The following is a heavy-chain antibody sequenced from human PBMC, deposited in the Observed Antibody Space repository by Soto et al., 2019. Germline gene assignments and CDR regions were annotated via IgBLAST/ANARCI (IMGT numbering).Heavy chain of an antibody. Sequence: GGSLSLSCEDSGFTFITYSLKWVRNVPGKGLEWVSSISSSSTYIYYSDSVRGRFTISRDNAKNSLYLQMNSLRAEDTAVYYCARDPGSRGNYYFDFWGQGTLVTVSS. V-gene: IGHV3-21*01. CDR1: GFTFITYS. J-gene: IGHJ4*02. D-gene: IGHD6-13*01. CDR3: ARDPGSRGNYYFDF. CDR2: ISSSSTYI.